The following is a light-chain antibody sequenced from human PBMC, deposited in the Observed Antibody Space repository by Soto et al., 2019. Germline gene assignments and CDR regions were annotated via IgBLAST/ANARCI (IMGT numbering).Light chain of an antibody. V-gene: IGLV2-8*01. CDR2: QVT. CDR3: SSYAGSLVV. CDR1: SSDIGAYNY. J-gene: IGLJ2*01. Sequence: QSVLTQPPSASGSPGQSVTISCTGTSSDIGAYNYVSWYRQYPDKAPKLLVYQVTKWPSGVPDRFSGSKSGNTAALTVSGLQAEDEAVYYCSSYAGSLVVFGGGTKLTVL.